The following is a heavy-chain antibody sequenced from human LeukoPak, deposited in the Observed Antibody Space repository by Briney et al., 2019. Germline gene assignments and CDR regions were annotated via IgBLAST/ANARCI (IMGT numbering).Heavy chain of an antibody. Sequence: GGSLRLSCAASGFTVSSNEMSWVRQAPGKGLEWVSSISGGSTYYADSRKGRFTISRDNSKNTLYLQMNSLRAEDTAVYYCARDDTVTSHFDYWGQGTLVTVSS. CDR2: ISGGST. V-gene: IGHV3-38-3*01. D-gene: IGHD4-11*01. CDR3: ARDDTVTSHFDY. CDR1: GFTVSSNE. J-gene: IGHJ4*02.